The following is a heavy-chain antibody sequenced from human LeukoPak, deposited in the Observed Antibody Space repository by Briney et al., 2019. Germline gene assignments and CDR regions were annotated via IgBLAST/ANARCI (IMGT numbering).Heavy chain of an antibody. CDR3: AKAGLKYSSGWYTFDY. J-gene: IGHJ4*02. V-gene: IGHV3-30*18. D-gene: IGHD6-19*01. Sequence: AGGSLRLSCAASGFTFSSYGMHWVRQAPGKGLEWVAVISYDGSNKYYADSVQGRFTISRDNSKNTLYLQMNSLRAEDTAVYYCAKAGLKYSSGWYTFDYGGQGTLVTVHS. CDR1: GFTFSSYG. CDR2: ISYDGSNK.